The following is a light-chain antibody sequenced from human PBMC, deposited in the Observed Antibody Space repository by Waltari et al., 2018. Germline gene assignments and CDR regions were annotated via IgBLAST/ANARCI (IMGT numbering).Light chain of an antibody. CDR2: DVT. J-gene: IGLJ2*01. CDR1: NSDIGYYNY. V-gene: IGLV2-14*01. Sequence: QSALTQPASVSGSPGQSITISCTGTNSDIGYYNYVSWYQQYPGKAPTLMIFDVTRWPSGGSHRFSGSKSGNTASLTISGLQAEDEADYFCAAYTSTNTVIFGGGTKVTVL. CDR3: AAYTSTNTVI.